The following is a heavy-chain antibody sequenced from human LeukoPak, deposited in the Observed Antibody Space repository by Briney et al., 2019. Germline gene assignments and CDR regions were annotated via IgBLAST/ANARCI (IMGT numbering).Heavy chain of an antibody. CDR2: IYYSGST. V-gene: IGHV4-59*01. CDR1: GGSISSYY. J-gene: IGHJ6*03. Sequence: SETLSLTCTVSGGSISSYYWSWIRQPPGKGLEWIGYIYYSGSTNYNPSLKSRVTISVDTSKNQFSLKLSSVTAADTAVYYCARLGYYYYMAVWGKGTTVTVPS. CDR3: ARLGYYYYMAV. D-gene: IGHD3-16*01.